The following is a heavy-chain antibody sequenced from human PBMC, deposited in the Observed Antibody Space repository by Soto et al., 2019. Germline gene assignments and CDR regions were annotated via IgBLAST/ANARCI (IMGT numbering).Heavy chain of an antibody. CDR3: AREGDYYYDSSGYYGY. CDR1: GFTFSSYA. CDR2: ISYDGSNK. Sequence: QVQLVESGGGVVQPGRSLRLSCAASGFTFSSYAMHWVRQAPGKGLEWVAVISYDGSNKYYADSVKGRFTISRDNSKNTLYLTMNSLRAEDTAVYYCAREGDYYYDSSGYYGYWGQGTLVTVSS. V-gene: IGHV3-30-3*01. D-gene: IGHD3-22*01. J-gene: IGHJ4*02.